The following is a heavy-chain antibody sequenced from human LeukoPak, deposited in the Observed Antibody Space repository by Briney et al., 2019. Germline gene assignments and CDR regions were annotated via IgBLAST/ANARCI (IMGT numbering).Heavy chain of an antibody. Sequence: SSETLSLTCTVSGGSISSYYWSWIRQPPGKGLEWIGYIYYSGSTNYNPSLKSRVTISVDTSKNQFSLKLSSVTAADTAVYYCARHGGYSGYDSDYFDYWGQGTLVTVSS. J-gene: IGHJ4*02. CDR3: ARHGGYSGYDSDYFDY. D-gene: IGHD5-12*01. V-gene: IGHV4-59*08. CDR1: GGSISSYY. CDR2: IYYSGST.